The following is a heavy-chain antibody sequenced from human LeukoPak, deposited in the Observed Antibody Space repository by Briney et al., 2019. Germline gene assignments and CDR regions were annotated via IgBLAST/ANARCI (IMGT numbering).Heavy chain of an antibody. J-gene: IGHJ4*02. CDR1: GFSLSSNGVG. Sequence: SGPTLVKPTQTLTLTCTFSGFSLSSNGVGVGWIRQPPGKALECLALIYWDDDKRYSPSLKSRLTITKDTSKNQVVLTMTNVDPVGTATYYCAHTVTGRGNPDFDYWGQGTLVTVSS. CDR2: IYWDDDK. CDR3: AHTVTGRGNPDFDY. V-gene: IGHV2-5*02. D-gene: IGHD2/OR15-2a*01.